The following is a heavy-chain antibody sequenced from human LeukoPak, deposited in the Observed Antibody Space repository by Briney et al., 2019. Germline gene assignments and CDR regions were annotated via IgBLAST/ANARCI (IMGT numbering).Heavy chain of an antibody. D-gene: IGHD6-13*01. CDR1: GGSFSGYY. J-gene: IGHJ3*02. Sequence: SETLSLTCAVYGGSFSGYYWSWIRQPPGKGLEWIGYFYYSGSTNYNPSLKSRVTISVDTSKNQFSLKLSSVTAADTAVYYCARDLKQQLVLGAFDIWGQGTMVTVSS. V-gene: IGHV4-59*01. CDR2: FYYSGST. CDR3: ARDLKQQLVLGAFDI.